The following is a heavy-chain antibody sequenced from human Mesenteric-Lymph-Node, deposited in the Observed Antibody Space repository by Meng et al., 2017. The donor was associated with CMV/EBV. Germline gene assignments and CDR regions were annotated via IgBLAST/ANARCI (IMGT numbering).Heavy chain of an antibody. CDR3: ARDLGNSGYDPIRD. CDR2: INQDGNDK. CDR1: GFTFSSYW. D-gene: IGHD5-12*01. J-gene: IGHJ4*02. V-gene: IGHV3-7*01. Sequence: GESLKISCAASGFTFSSYWMSWVRQAPGKGLEWVAYINQDGNDKYYVDSVKGRFTISRDNAKNSLYLQMNGLRAEDTAVYYCARDLGNSGYDPIRDGGQGTLVTVSS.